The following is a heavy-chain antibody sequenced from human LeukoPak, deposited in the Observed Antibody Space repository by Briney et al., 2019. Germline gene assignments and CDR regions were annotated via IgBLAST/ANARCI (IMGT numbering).Heavy chain of an antibody. CDR2: ISYDGSNT. CDR1: GFTFRTYG. D-gene: IGHD6-13*01. V-gene: IGHV3-30*18. CDR3: AKEGDISSSWYLSNYFDY. Sequence: GGSLRLSCAASGFTFRTYGMHWVRQAPGKGLEWVAVISYDGSNTYYADSVKGRFAISRDNSKNTLYLQMDSLRAEDTAVYYCAKEGDISSSWYLSNYFDYWGQGTLVTVSS. J-gene: IGHJ4*02.